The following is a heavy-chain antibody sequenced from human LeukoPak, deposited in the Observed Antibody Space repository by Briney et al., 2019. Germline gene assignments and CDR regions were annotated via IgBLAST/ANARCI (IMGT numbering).Heavy chain of an antibody. D-gene: IGHD4-17*01. V-gene: IGHV3-7*01. CDR3: ARNGTVTTRRYYYYYYMDV. J-gene: IGHJ6*03. Sequence: PGGSLRLSCAASGFTFSSYWMSWVRQAPGEGLEWVAYIKKDGSEKYYMDSVKGRFTISRDNAKNALYLQMNSLRAEDTAADYCARNGTVTTRRYYYYYYMDVWGKGTTVTVSS. CDR2: IKKDGSEK. CDR1: GFTFSSYW.